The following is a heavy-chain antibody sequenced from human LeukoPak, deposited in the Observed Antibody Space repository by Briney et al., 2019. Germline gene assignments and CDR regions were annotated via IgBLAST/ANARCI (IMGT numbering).Heavy chain of an antibody. CDR1: GFTLNAYY. J-gene: IGHJ6*03. CDR3: ARECVTGGCYYMDV. CDR2: ISRHGTAI. V-gene: IGHV3-74*01. Sequence: GGSLRLSCAASGFTLNAYYMHWVRQVPGKGLVWVSRISRHGTAIGYADSVKGRFTISRDGAKNTLYLQMDSLTADDAALYYCARECVTGGCYYMDVWGEGTTVTVS. D-gene: IGHD2-8*02.